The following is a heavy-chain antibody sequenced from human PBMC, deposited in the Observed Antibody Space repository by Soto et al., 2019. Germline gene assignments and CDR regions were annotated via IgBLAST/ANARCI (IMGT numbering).Heavy chain of an antibody. V-gene: IGHV3-30*18. J-gene: IGHJ6*02. CDR2: ISYDGSNK. D-gene: IGHD4-17*01. Sequence: QVQLVESGGGVVQPGRSLSLSCAASGFTFSSYGMHWVRQAPGKGLEWVAVISYDGSNKYYADSVKGRFTISRDTSKNKLNRQMNSLRAEDTAVYYCAKDFNAKMTTASFYYYYGMDVWGQGTTVTVSS. CDR1: GFTFSSYG. CDR3: AKDFNAKMTTASFYYYYGMDV.